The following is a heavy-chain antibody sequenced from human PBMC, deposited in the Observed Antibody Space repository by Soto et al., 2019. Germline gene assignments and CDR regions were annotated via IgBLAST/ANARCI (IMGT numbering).Heavy chain of an antibody. CDR2: ISYDGSNK. CDR3: ARDAPQVRGALGY. V-gene: IGHV3-30-3*01. Sequence: QVQLVESGGGVVQPGRSLRLSCAASGFTFSSYAMHWVRQAPGKGLEWVAVISYDGSNKYYADSVKGRFTISRDNSKNTRYLQMNSLRAEDTAVYYCARDAPQVRGALGYWGQGTLVTVSS. J-gene: IGHJ4*02. D-gene: IGHD3-10*01. CDR1: GFTFSSYA.